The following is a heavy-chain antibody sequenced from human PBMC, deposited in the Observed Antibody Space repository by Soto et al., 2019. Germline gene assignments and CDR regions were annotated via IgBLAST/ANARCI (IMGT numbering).Heavy chain of an antibody. CDR3: AKDIRPFITGTTNGMDV. J-gene: IGHJ6*02. D-gene: IGHD1-7*01. V-gene: IGHV3-9*01. CDR1: GFTFDDYA. Sequence: GGSLRLSCAASGFTFDDYAMHWVRQAPGKGLEWVSGISWNSGSIGYADSVKGRFTTSRDNAKNSLYLQMNSLRAEDTALYYCAKDIRPFITGTTNGMDVWGQGTTVTVSS. CDR2: ISWNSGSI.